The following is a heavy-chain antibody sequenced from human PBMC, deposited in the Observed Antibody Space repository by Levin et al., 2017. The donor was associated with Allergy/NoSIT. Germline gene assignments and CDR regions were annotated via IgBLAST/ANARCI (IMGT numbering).Heavy chain of an antibody. CDR3: AVFSFRYGTFDI. V-gene: IGHV4-34*01. CDR1: GGSFSAYY. D-gene: IGHD4-17*01. Sequence: SETLSLTCGVYGGSFSAYYWSWIRQPPGKGLEWIGEISHRGSTTYNPSLKSRVSISVDTSRNHFSLKLSSVTAADTAVYYCAVFSFRYGTFDIWGQGTVVTVSS. CDR2: ISHRGST. J-gene: IGHJ3*02.